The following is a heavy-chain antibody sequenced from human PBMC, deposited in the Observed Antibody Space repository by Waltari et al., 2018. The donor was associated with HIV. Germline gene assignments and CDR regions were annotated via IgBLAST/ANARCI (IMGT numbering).Heavy chain of an antibody. CDR2: IRPYNENS. D-gene: IGHD3-10*01. CDR3: AREGFYYGAGTYAPPRYYGMEL. V-gene: IGHV1-18*01. J-gene: IGHJ6*02. Sequence: QVRLVQPGPEVKKPGASVKVFCKTSGYTFSIYGFGWVRRGPGKGLEWRGWIRPYNENSYFGATRKGRRTVNTDSSSWTGYIGWRSLGFDDTAVYFWAREGFYYGAGTYAPPRYYGMELWGQGTTVTVSS. CDR1: GYTFSIYG.